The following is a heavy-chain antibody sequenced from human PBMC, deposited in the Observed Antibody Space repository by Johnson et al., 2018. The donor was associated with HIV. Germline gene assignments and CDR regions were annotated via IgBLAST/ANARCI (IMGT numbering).Heavy chain of an antibody. J-gene: IGHJ3*01. CDR3: AQEGSSGWYHGLDVFDV. D-gene: IGHD6-19*01. Sequence: QVQLVESGGGVVQPGRSLRLSCAASGFTFSSYGMHWVRQAPGKGLEWVAVISYDAGNKYYADSVKGRFTISRDNSKNTLYLQMNSLRAEDTAVYYCAQEGSSGWYHGLDVFDVWGQGTMVTVSS. CDR2: ISYDAGNK. CDR1: GFTFSSYG. V-gene: IGHV3-30*03.